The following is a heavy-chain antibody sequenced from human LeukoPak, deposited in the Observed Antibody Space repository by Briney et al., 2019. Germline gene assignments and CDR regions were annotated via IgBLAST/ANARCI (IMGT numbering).Heavy chain of an antibody. CDR3: ARTYYDYVWGSSLFDY. CDR2: MNPNSGNT. CDR1: GYTFTSYD. J-gene: IGHJ4*02. V-gene: IGHV1-8*01. D-gene: IGHD3-16*01. Sequence: GASVKVSXKASGYTFTSYDINWVRQATGQGLEWMGWMNPNSGNTGYAQKFQGRVTMTRNTSISTAYMELSSLRSGDTAVYYCARTYYDYVWGSSLFDYWGQGSLVTVSS.